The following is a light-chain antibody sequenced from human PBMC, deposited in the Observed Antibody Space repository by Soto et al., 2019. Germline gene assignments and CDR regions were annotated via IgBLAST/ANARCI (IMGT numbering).Light chain of an antibody. Sequence: EIVLTQSPATLSLSPGERATLSCRASQSVSSYLAWYQQKPGQAPRLLIYDASIKATGIPARFSGSGSGTDFTLNISSLETEDFAVYYCQQRSNWPLYTFGQGTKLEIK. CDR1: QSVSSY. V-gene: IGKV3-11*01. CDR3: QQRSNWPLYT. CDR2: DAS. J-gene: IGKJ2*01.